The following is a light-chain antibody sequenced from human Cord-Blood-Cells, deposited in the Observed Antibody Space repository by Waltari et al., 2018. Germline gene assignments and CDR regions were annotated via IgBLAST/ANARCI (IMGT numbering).Light chain of an antibody. CDR1: QSISSY. J-gene: IGKJ1*01. CDR3: QQSYSTQWT. Sequence: DIQMTQSPSSLSASVGAGVTITCRASQSISSYLNWYQQKPGKAPKLLIYAASSLQSGVPSRFSGSGSGTDFTLTIISLQPEDFATHYWQQSYSTQWTFGQGTRVEIK. V-gene: IGKV1-39*01. CDR2: AAS.